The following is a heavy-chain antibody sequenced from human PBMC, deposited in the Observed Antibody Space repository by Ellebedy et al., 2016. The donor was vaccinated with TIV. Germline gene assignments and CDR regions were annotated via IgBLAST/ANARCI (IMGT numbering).Heavy chain of an antibody. V-gene: IGHV3-7*03. CDR3: ARYGNLGY. Sequence: PGGSLRLSCVASGFTFNTHAMNWVRQAPGKGLELVAKIKEDGSLKYYVDAVKGRFAISRDNAKNSLYLQMNSLRAEDTAVYYCARYGNLGYWGQGTLVTVSS. D-gene: IGHD1-1*01. CDR2: IKEDGSLK. CDR1: GFTFNTHA. J-gene: IGHJ4*02.